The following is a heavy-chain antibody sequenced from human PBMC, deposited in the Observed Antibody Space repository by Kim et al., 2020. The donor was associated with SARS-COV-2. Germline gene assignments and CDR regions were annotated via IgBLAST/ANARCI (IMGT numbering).Heavy chain of an antibody. CDR3: ASLSCSGGSCYSIWFDP. Sequence: SETLSLTCTVSGGSISSYYWSWIRQPPGKGLEWIGYIYYSGSTNYNPSLKSRVTITVDTSKNQFSLKLSSVTAADTAVYYCASLSCSGGSCYSIWFDPWGQGTLFTVSS. J-gene: IGHJ5*02. D-gene: IGHD2-15*01. CDR1: GGSISSYY. CDR2: IYYSGST. V-gene: IGHV4-59*08.